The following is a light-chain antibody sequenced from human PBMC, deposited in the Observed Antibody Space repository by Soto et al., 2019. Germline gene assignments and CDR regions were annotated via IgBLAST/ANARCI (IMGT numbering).Light chain of an antibody. CDR1: QGINKF. Sequence: IQLTQSPSSLSASVGDRVTITCRASQGINKFLAWYQQRPGKAPQLLVYGASTLQSGVPSRFSGSGSGTDFTLTISSLQPEDFATYSCRQLTNFRFTFGQGTKLDIK. J-gene: IGKJ2*01. CDR2: GAS. V-gene: IGKV1-9*01. CDR3: RQLTNFRFT.